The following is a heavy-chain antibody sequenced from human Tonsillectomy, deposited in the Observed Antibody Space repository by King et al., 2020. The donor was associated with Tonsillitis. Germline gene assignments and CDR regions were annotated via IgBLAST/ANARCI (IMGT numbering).Heavy chain of an antibody. Sequence: VQLVESGGGLVQPGRSLRLSCTASGFTFGDYAMNWFRQAPGKGLEWVGFIRSKAYGGTTEYAASVKGRFTISRDDSKSIAYLQMNSLQTEDTAVYYCTRDVYGSRVTGWYFDLWGRGTLVTVSS. CDR1: GFTFGDYA. D-gene: IGHD4-17*01. J-gene: IGHJ2*01. V-gene: IGHV3-49*03. CDR3: TRDVYGSRVTGWYFDL. CDR2: IRSKAYGGTT.